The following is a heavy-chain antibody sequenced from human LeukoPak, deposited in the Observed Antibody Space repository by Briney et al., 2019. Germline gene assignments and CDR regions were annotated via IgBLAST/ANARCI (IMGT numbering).Heavy chain of an antibody. D-gene: IGHD1-26*01. CDR1: GDSISSYY. CDR2: IYNIGST. V-gene: IGHV4-59*08. Sequence: SETLSLTCTVSGDSISSYYWNWIRQPPGKGLEWIGYIYNIGSTSYNPSLKSRVTISVGTSMNQVSLKLNSVTAADTAVYYCARHSVRLGALDIWGQGTKVTVSS. CDR3: ARHSVRLGALDI. J-gene: IGHJ3*02.